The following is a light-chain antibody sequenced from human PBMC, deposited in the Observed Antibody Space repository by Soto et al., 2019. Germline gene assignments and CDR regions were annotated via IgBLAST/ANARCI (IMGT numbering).Light chain of an antibody. V-gene: IGLV2-14*01. CDR1: SSDVGGYNY. CDR3: SSYTNTNTLEAVV. J-gene: IGLJ2*01. Sequence: QSVLTQPASVSGSPGQSITISCTGTSSDVGGYNYVSWYRQHPGKAPKLMIYDVSNRPLGVSNRFSGSKSGNTASLTISGLQAEDEAFYYCSSYTNTNTLEAVVFGGGTKLTVL. CDR2: DVS.